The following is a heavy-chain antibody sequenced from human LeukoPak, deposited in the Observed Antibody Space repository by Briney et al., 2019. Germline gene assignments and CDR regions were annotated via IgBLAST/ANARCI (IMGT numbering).Heavy chain of an antibody. CDR3: ARDILGSQTPFDY. CDR1: GFTFSSYS. Sequence: GGSLRLSCAASGFTFSSYSMNWVRQAPGKGLEWVSSISSSSIYIYYADSVKGRFTISRDNAKKSLYLQMNSLRAEDTAVYYCARDILGSQTPFDYWGQGTLVTVSS. D-gene: IGHD1-26*01. CDR2: ISSSSIYI. V-gene: IGHV3-21*01. J-gene: IGHJ4*02.